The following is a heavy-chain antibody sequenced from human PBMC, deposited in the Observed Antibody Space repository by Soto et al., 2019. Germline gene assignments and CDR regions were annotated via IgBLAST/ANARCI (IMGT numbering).Heavy chain of an antibody. J-gene: IGHJ5*02. CDR1: GGSISNYY. D-gene: IGHD6-13*01. CDR3: ARETYSSSWYNWFDP. Sequence: SETLSLTCTVSGGSISNYYWSWIRQPAGKGLEWIGRIYTSGSTNYNPSLKSRVTMSVDTSKNQFSLKLSSVTAADTAVYYCARETYSSSWYNWFDPWGQGTLVTVSS. V-gene: IGHV4-4*07. CDR2: IYTSGST.